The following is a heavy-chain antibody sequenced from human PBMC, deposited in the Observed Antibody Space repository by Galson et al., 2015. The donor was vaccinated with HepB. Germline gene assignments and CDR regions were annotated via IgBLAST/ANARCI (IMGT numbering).Heavy chain of an antibody. J-gene: IGHJ2*01. CDR3: ARDGSSSWPDWYFAL. Sequence: SVKVSCKASGYTFTGYYMHWVRQAPGQGLEWMGWINPNSGGTKYVQKFQGRVTMTRDTSISTAYMELSRLRYDDTAVYYCARDGSSSWPDWYFALWGRVTLVTVSS. V-gene: IGHV1-2*02. D-gene: IGHD6-13*01. CDR2: INPNSGGT. CDR1: GYTFTGYY.